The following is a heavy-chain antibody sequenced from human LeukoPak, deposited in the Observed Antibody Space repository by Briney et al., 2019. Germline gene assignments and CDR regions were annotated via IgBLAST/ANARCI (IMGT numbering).Heavy chain of an antibody. CDR2: INHSGST. Sequence: SETLSLTCAVYGGSFSGYYWSWIRQPPGKGPEWIGEINHSGSTNYNPSLKSRVTISVDTSKNQFSLKLSSVTAADTAVYYCARARGYLNWFDPWGQGTLVTVSS. J-gene: IGHJ5*02. CDR1: GGSFSGYY. V-gene: IGHV4-34*01. D-gene: IGHD5-18*01. CDR3: ARARGYLNWFDP.